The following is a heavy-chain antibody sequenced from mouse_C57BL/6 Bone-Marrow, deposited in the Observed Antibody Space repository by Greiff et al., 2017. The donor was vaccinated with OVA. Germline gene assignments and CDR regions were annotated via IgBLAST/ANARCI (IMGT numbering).Heavy chain of an antibody. V-gene: IGHV1-19*01. CDR1: GYTFTDYY. D-gene: IGHD2-5*01. CDR2: INPYNGGT. J-gene: IGHJ1*03. CDR3: ASPIDYYYSSYWYFDV. Sequence: EVQLQQSGPVLVKPGASVTMSCTASGYTFTDYYMNWVKQSHGKSLEWIGVINPYNGGTSYTQQFKGKATLTVDKSSRTAYMELNRLTSEDSAVYSCASPIDYYYSSYWYFDVWGTGTTVTVSS.